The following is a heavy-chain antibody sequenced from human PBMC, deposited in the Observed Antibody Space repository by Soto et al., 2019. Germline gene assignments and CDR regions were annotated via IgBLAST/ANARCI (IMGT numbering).Heavy chain of an antibody. J-gene: IGHJ4*02. V-gene: IGHV3-48*02. D-gene: IGHD3-10*01. CDR3: VRDLGYGTGKYCCYFDY. Sequence: GGSLRLSCAASGFTFRSYSMNWVRQAPGKGLEWVSYISSDSGTIDYADSVKGRFTISRDNAKNSLYLQMNSLRDEDAAVYYCVRDLGYGTGKYCCYFDYWGQGTLVTVSS. CDR2: ISSDSGTI. CDR1: GFTFRSYS.